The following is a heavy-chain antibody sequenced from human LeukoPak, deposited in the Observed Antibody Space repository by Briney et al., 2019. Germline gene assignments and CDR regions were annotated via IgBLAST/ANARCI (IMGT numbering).Heavy chain of an antibody. V-gene: IGHV4-31*03. J-gene: IGHJ5*02. CDR1: GAPITTGAHF. CDR3: ARGATYNERNGLFDP. D-gene: IGHD2-8*01. Sequence: SETLSLTCSVSGAPITTGAHFWVWIRQLPGQGLQFIGYIHYRGSTYYNPALATRVTISLDTSADQFSLSLSSVTAADTAVYYCARGATYNERNGLFDPWGQGTLVTVSS. CDR2: IHYRGST.